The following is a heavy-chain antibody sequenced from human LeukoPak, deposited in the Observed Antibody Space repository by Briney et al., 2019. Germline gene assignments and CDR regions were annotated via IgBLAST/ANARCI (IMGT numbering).Heavy chain of an antibody. CDR1: GDSITRRGYF. CDR3: ARHEPSSFYYESRGNWFDP. Sequence: SETLSLTCTVSGDSITRRGYFWGWIRQRPGEGLEWIGSVYYTGNTYYNPSLKSRVTISVATSDNQVSLTIASVTAADTALYYCARHEPSSFYYESRGNWFDPWGQGALVTVSS. J-gene: IGHJ5*02. D-gene: IGHD3-22*01. V-gene: IGHV4-39*01. CDR2: VYYTGNT.